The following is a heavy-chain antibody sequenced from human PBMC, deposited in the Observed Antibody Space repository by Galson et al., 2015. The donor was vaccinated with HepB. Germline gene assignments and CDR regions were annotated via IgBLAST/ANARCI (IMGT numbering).Heavy chain of an antibody. CDR1: GGSISDYY. V-gene: IGHV4-59*01. CDR3: ARGAACGGDCFFDF. Sequence: ETLSLTCTVSGGSISDYYWSWVRQPPGKGLEWIGYIYSSGNTKYHPSLKTRVTISVDTSKNQFSLKLNSVTAADTAVYYCARGAACGGDCFFDFWGQGTLVAVSS. CDR2: IYSSGNT. D-gene: IGHD2-21*02. J-gene: IGHJ4*02.